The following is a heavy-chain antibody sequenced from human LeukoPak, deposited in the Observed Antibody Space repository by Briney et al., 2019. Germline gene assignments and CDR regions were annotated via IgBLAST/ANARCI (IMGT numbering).Heavy chain of an antibody. J-gene: IGHJ4*02. D-gene: IGHD6-19*01. CDR1: GGSFSGYY. V-gene: IGHV4-34*01. CDR2: INHSGST. Sequence: SETLSLTCAVYGGSFSGYYWSWIRQPPGKGLEWIGEINHSGSTNYNPSLKSRVTISVDTSKNQFSLRLSSVTAADTAVYYCARVGPGSSGWQGYYFDYWGQGTLVTVSS. CDR3: ARVGPGSSGWQGYYFDY.